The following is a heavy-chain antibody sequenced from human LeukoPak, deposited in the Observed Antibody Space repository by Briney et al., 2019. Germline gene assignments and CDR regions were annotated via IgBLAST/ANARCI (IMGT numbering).Heavy chain of an antibody. J-gene: IGHJ4*02. CDR1: GYTFTTYD. Sequence: ASVKVSCKASGYTFTTYDINWVRQATGQGLEWMGWMNTKSGNTGHAQKFQGRVTITRDTSISTAYMELSSLRSEDTAVYFCARVDGSPDYWGQGTLVTVSS. CDR2: MNTKSGNT. V-gene: IGHV1-8*03. CDR3: ARVDGSPDY. D-gene: IGHD2-15*01.